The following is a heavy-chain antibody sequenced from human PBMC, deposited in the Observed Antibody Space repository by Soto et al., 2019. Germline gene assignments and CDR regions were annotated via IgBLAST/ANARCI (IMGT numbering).Heavy chain of an antibody. CDR3: ARFEVGPAAMFYYYYYMDV. D-gene: IGHD2-2*01. Sequence: GGSLRLSCAASGFTFSSYWMHWVRQAPGKGLVWVSRINSDGSSTSYADSVKGRFTISRDNAKNTLYLQMNSLRAEDTAVYYCARFEVGPAAMFYYYYYMDVWGKGTTVTVSS. V-gene: IGHV3-74*01. CDR1: GFTFSSYW. J-gene: IGHJ6*03. CDR2: INSDGSST.